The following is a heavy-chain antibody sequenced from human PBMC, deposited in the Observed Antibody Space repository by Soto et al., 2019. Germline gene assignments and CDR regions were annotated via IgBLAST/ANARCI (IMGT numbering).Heavy chain of an antibody. Sequence: EVQLVESGGGLIQPGGSLRLSCAASGFAVSSKYMTWVRQAPGKGLEWVSVIYGGGTTYYADSVKGRFTISRDTSKNTLYLQMSSLSAEDTAVYYCVQTTGWPGFDFWGQGTRVTVSS. V-gene: IGHV3-53*01. CDR1: GFAVSSKY. D-gene: IGHD6-19*01. J-gene: IGHJ4*02. CDR3: VQTTGWPGFDF. CDR2: IYGGGTT.